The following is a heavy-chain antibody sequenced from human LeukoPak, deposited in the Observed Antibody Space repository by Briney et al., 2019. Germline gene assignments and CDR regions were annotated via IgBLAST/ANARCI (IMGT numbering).Heavy chain of an antibody. Sequence: GASVKVSCKASGYTFTSYGISWVRQAPGQGLEWMGWISAYNGNTNYAQKLQGRVTMTTDTSTSTAYMELRSLRSDDTAVYYCARDIAVAGFRDWFDPWGRGTLVTVSS. D-gene: IGHD6-19*01. V-gene: IGHV1-18*01. CDR2: ISAYNGNT. CDR1: GYTFTSYG. CDR3: ARDIAVAGFRDWFDP. J-gene: IGHJ5*02.